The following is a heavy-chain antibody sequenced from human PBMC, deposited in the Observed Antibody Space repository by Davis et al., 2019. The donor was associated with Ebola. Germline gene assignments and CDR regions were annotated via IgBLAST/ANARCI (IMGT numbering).Heavy chain of an antibody. D-gene: IGHD6-13*01. Sequence: AASVKVSCKASGYTFTGYYIHWVRQAPGQGLEWMGRINPNSGGTNYAQKFQGRVTMTRDTSISTAYMELSRLRSDDTAVYYCARVGGNSSSWFLGGMDFDYWGQGTLVTVSS. J-gene: IGHJ4*02. V-gene: IGHV1-2*06. CDR1: GYTFTGYY. CDR2: INPNSGGT. CDR3: ARVGGNSSSWFLGGMDFDY.